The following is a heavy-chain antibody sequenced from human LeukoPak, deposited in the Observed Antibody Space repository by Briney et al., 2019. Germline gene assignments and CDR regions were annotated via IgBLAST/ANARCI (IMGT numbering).Heavy chain of an antibody. CDR3: ARSIVVVPALRFDP. CDR1: GVSLSSYY. Sequence: PSETLSLTCTVAGVSLSSYYWSWVRQPPGKGLEFIGYIYYSGSPNYNPSLKSRVTISVDTSKNQFSLKLSSVTAADTAVYYCARSIVVVPALRFDPWGQGTLVTVSS. J-gene: IGHJ5*02. CDR2: IYYSGSP. D-gene: IGHD2-2*01. V-gene: IGHV4-59*08.